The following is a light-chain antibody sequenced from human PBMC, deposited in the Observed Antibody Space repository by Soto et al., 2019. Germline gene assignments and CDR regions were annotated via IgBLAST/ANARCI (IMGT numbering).Light chain of an antibody. Sequence: EIVLTQSPATLSLSPGERATLSCRASQSVGNNLAWYQQKPGQAPGLLIYEASTRATGIPARFSVSGSGTDFTLTIRSLEPEDVAVYYCQQHAHWPLTFGGGTKVEIK. CDR1: QSVGNN. CDR2: EAS. V-gene: IGKV3-11*01. CDR3: QQHAHWPLT. J-gene: IGKJ4*01.